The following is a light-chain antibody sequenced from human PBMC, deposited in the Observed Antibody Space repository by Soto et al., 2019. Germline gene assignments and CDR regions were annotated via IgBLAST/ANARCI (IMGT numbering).Light chain of an antibody. CDR3: QQYNSYWT. CDR1: QSINSW. J-gene: IGKJ1*01. CDR2: KAS. Sequence: DIQMTQSPSTLSASVGDRVTITCRASQSINSWLAWYQQKPGKAPKLLIYKASDLESGVPSRFSGSGSGTDFTLTISSLQPDDFATYHCQQYNSYWTFGQGTKVEIK. V-gene: IGKV1-5*03.